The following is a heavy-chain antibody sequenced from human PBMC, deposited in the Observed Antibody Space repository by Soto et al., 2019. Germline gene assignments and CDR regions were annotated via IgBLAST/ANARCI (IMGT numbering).Heavy chain of an antibody. V-gene: IGHV1-69*13. CDR3: YWYYYDSSGHDPDY. Sequence: SVKVSCKASGGTFSRYSISWVRQAPGQGLEWMGGIIPIFGTANYAQKFQGRVTITADESTSTAYMELSSLRSEDTAVYYCYWYYYDSSGHDPDYWGQGTLVTVSS. D-gene: IGHD3-22*01. CDR2: IIPIFGTA. CDR1: GGTFSRYS. J-gene: IGHJ4*02.